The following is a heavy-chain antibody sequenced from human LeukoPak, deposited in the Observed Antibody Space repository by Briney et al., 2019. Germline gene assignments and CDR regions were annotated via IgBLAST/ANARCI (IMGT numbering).Heavy chain of an antibody. J-gene: IGHJ1*01. V-gene: IGHV3-23*01. CDR2: ISGSGGST. Sequence: QPGAPLRLSCAASGFTFSSYAMSWVRQAPGKGLGWVSAISGSGGSTYYAGSVTGRFTITRDNSKNTLYLQMNSLRAEDTAVYYCEKDRDYYDSSGYYQYFQHWGQGTLVTVSS. D-gene: IGHD3-22*01. CDR1: GFTFSSYA. CDR3: EKDRDYYDSSGYYQYFQH.